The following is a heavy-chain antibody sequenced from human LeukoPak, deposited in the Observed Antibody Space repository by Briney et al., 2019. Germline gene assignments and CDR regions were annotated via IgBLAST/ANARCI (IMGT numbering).Heavy chain of an antibody. Sequence: PGGSLRLSCAASGFTFSSYAMSWDRQAPGKGLEWISYIHSNPKTIYYADSAKGRFTISRDNAKNSLYLQMNSLRVDDTAVYYCARSGYGDYDYWGQGTRVTVSS. CDR3: ARSGYGDYDY. CDR1: GFTFSSYA. V-gene: IGHV3-48*04. J-gene: IGHJ4*02. CDR2: IHSNPKTI. D-gene: IGHD4-17*01.